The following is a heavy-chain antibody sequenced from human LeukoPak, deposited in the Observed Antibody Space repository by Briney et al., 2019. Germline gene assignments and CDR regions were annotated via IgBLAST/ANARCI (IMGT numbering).Heavy chain of an antibody. D-gene: IGHD3-10*01. CDR2: IYYSGST. CDR1: GGSISGSSYY. CDR3: ARGGVPGY. Sequence: SETLSLTCTVSGGSISGSSYYWGWIRQPPGKGLEWIGSIYYSGSTYYNPSLKSRVTISVDTSKNQFSLKLSSVTAADTAVYYCARGGVPGYWGQGTLVTVSS. V-gene: IGHV4-39*07. J-gene: IGHJ4*02.